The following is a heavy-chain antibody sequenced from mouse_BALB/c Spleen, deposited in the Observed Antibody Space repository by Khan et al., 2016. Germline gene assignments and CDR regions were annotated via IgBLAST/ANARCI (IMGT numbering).Heavy chain of an antibody. J-gene: IGHJ3*01. CDR3: ARSPYDYDVGFAY. D-gene: IGHD2-4*01. Sequence: KPEQGLEWIGRIDPANGNTKYDPKFQGKATITADTSSNTAYLQLSSLTSEDTAVYYCARSPYDYDVGFAYWGQGTLVTVSA. CDR2: IDPANGNT. V-gene: IGHV14-3*02.